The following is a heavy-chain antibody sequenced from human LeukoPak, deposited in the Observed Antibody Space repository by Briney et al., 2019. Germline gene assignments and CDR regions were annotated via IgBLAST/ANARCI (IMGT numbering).Heavy chain of an antibody. Sequence: RPSVKVSCKASGYTFTSYDINWVRQATGQGLEWMGWMNPNSGNTGYAQKFQGRVTMTRNTSISTAYMELSSLRSEDTAVYYCARWAGRNYYDSSGYYQWGQGTLVTVSS. J-gene: IGHJ4*02. CDR3: ARWAGRNYYDSSGYYQ. D-gene: IGHD3-22*01. CDR1: GYTFTSYD. V-gene: IGHV1-8*01. CDR2: MNPNSGNT.